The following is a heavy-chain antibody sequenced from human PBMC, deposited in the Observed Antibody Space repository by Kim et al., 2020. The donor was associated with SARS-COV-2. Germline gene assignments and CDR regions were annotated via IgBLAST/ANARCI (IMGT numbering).Heavy chain of an antibody. CDR1: GFTFSSYG. CDR3: AKDGDLAYCGGDCLYYFDY. CDR2: IWYDGSNK. J-gene: IGHJ4*02. Sequence: GGSLRLSCAASGFTFSSYGMHWVRQAPGKGLEWVAVIWYDGSNKYYADSVKGRFTISRDNSKNTLYLQMNSLRAEDTAVYYCAKDGDLAYCGGDCLYYFDYWGQGTLVTVSS. V-gene: IGHV3-33*06. D-gene: IGHD2-21*02.